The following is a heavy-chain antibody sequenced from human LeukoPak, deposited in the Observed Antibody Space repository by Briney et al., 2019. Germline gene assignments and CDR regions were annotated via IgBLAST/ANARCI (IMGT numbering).Heavy chain of an antibody. J-gene: IGHJ4*02. CDR3: AKGSQPAAAAPDY. Sequence: PVRSLRLSCAASGFTFSSYGMHWVRQAPGKGLEWVAVISYDGSNKYYADSVKGRFTISRDNSKNTLYLQMNSLRAEDTAVYYCAKGSQPAAAAPDYWGQGTLVTVSS. CDR1: GFTFSSYG. CDR2: ISYDGSNK. V-gene: IGHV3-30*18. D-gene: IGHD6-13*01.